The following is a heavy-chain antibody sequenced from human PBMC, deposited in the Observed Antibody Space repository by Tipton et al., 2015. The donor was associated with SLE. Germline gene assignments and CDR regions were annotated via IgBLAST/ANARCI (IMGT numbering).Heavy chain of an antibody. J-gene: IGHJ3*02. CDR1: GGSISSSSYY. D-gene: IGHD6-13*01. CDR2: IYYSGST. V-gene: IGHV4-39*07. Sequence: TLSLTCTVSGGSISSSSYYWGWIRQPPGKGLEWIGGIYYSGSTYYNPSLKSRVTISVDTSKNQFSLKLSSVTAADTAVYYCARGRGIAAAVLGAFDIWGQGTMVTVSS. CDR3: ARGRGIAAAVLGAFDI.